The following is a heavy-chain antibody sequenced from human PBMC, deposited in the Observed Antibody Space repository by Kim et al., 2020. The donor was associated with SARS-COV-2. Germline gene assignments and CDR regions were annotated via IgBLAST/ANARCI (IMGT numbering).Heavy chain of an antibody. CDR1: GFTFSSYS. V-gene: IGHV3-21*01. CDR3: AGSYSSGWELRYYYYGMDV. CDR2: ISSSSSYI. Sequence: GSLRLSCAASGFTFSSYSMNWVRQAPGKGLEWVSSISSSSSYIYYADSVKGRCTISRDNAKNSLYLQMNSLRAEDTAVYYCAGSYSSGWELRYYYYGMDVWGQGTTVTVSS. D-gene: IGHD6-19*01. J-gene: IGHJ6*02.